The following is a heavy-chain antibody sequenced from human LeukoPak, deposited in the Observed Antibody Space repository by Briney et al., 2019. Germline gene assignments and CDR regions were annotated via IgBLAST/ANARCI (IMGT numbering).Heavy chain of an antibody. CDR2: ISPYNGNT. V-gene: IGHV1-18*01. CDR1: GYTFTSYG. J-gene: IGHJ3*02. CDR3: ARAQDGYNLNDAFDI. D-gene: IGHD5-24*01. Sequence: GASVKVSCKGSGYTFTSYGFSWVRQAPGQGLEWMGWISPYNGNTNYEQKFQGRVTMTTDTFTSTAYMELRSLRSDDTAVYYCARAQDGYNLNDAFDIWGQGTMVTVSS.